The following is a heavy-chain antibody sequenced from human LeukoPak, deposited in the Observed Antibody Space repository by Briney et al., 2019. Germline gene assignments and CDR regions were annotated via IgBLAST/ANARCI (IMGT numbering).Heavy chain of an antibody. D-gene: IGHD3-22*01. CDR2: IGGSGDST. CDR3: AKAAPLTYYYDSSGYPPDAFDI. J-gene: IGHJ3*02. Sequence: GGSLRLSCAASGFTFSTYAMSWVRQAPGKGLEWVSAIGGSGDSTNYADSVKGRFTVSRDNSKNTLYMQMNSLRVEDTAVYYCAKAAPLTYYYDSSGYPPDAFDIWGQGTMVTVSS. CDR1: GFTFSTYA. V-gene: IGHV3-23*01.